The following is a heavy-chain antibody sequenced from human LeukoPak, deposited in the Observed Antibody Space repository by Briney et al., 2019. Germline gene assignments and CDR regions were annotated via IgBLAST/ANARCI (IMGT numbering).Heavy chain of an antibody. CDR3: ARACSSTSCYLLTYYYGMDV. CDR2: INHSGST. J-gene: IGHJ6*02. Sequence: PSETLSLICAVYGGSFSGYYWSWIRQPPGKGLEWIGEINHSGSTNYNPSLKSRVTISVDTSKNQFSLKLSSVTAADTAVYYCARACSSTSCYLLTYYYGMDVWGQGTTVTVSS. D-gene: IGHD2-2*01. V-gene: IGHV4-34*01. CDR1: GGSFSGYY.